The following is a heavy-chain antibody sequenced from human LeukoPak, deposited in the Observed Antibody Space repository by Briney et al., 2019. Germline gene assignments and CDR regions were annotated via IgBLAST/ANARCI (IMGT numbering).Heavy chain of an antibody. D-gene: IGHD2-2*01. CDR1: GGSINSYY. CDR2: IYYSGST. V-gene: IGHV4-59*08. CDR3: ARHDWGYCSSTSCWGFDY. J-gene: IGHJ4*02. Sequence: SETLSLTCTVSGGSINSYYWSWIRQSPGTGLEWIGYIYYSGSTNYNPSLKSRVTISVDTPKNQFSLKLSSVTAADTAVYYCARHDWGYCSSTSCWGFDYWGQGTLVTVSS.